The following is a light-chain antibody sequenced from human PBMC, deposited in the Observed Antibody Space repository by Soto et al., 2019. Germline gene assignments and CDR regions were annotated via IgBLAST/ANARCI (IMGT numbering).Light chain of an antibody. J-gene: IGKJ5*01. V-gene: IGKV1-9*01. Sequence: DIQLTQSPSFLSASVGDRVTITCRASQGISSSLAWYQQKPGEAPKLLIYAASTLQSGVPSRFSGSGYGTEFTLTISSLQPEDFASYYCQLLANFPLTFGQGTRPEIK. CDR1: QGISSS. CDR2: AAS. CDR3: QLLANFPLT.